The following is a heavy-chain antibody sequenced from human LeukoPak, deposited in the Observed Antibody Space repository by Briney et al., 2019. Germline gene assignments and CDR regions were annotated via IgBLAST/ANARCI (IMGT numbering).Heavy chain of an antibody. Sequence: ETLSLTCAVYGGSFSGYYWSWVRQAAGKGLEWVASIKQNGNEKHYVDSVKGRFIISRDNAENSVSLQMNSLRDEDTAIYYCARLLGESTIYDLWGQGTLVTVSS. CDR2: IKQNGNEK. D-gene: IGHD3-16*01. CDR3: ARLLGESTIYDL. J-gene: IGHJ5*02. V-gene: IGHV3-7*01. CDR1: GGSFSGYY.